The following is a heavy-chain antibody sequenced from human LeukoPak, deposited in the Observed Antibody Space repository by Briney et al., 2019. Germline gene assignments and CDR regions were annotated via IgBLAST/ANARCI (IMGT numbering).Heavy chain of an antibody. V-gene: IGHV3-23*01. CDR3: ARPKAAAAHVVTNGTDD. CDR1: GFTFSSYA. CDR2: LSGSGGST. Sequence: GGSLRLSCAASGFTFSSYAMSWVRPAPGKGLEWVSALSGSGGSTYYADSGKGRFTISRANSKNTLYLQMNSLRAEDTAVYYCARPKAAAAHVVTNGTDDWGQGTTVTASS. D-gene: IGHD6-13*01. J-gene: IGHJ6*02.